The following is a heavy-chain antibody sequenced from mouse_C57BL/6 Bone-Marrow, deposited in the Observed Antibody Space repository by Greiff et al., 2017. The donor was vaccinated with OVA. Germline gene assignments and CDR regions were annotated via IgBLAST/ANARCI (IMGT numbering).Heavy chain of an antibody. D-gene: IGHD2-2*01. CDR1: GYTFTDYY. Sequence: QVQLKESGPELVKPGASVKISCKASGYTFTDYYINWVQQRPGQGLEWIGWLYPGSGNTKYNEKFKGKATLTVDTSSSTAYMQLSSLTSEDSAVYFCAGWLTLYYYAMDYWGQGTSVTVSS. CDR2: LYPGSGNT. J-gene: IGHJ4*01. V-gene: IGHV1-84*01. CDR3: AGWLTLYYYAMDY.